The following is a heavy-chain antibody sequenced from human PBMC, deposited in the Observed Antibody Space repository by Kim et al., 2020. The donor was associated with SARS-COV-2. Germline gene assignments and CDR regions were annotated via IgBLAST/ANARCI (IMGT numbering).Heavy chain of an antibody. D-gene: IGHD2-2*01. V-gene: IGHV1-46*01. Sequence: ASVKVSCKASGYTFTSYYMHWVRQAPGQGLEWMGIINPSGGSTSYAQKFQGRVTMTRDTSTSTVYMELSSLRSEDTAVYYCAREVVYCSSTSCYSQLDYYYYGMDVWGQGTTVTVSS. CDR2: INPSGGST. J-gene: IGHJ6*02. CDR3: AREVVYCSSTSCYSQLDYYYYGMDV. CDR1: GYTFTSYY.